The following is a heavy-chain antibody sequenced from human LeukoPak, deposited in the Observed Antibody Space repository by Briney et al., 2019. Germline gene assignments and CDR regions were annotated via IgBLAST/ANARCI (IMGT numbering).Heavy chain of an antibody. Sequence: GGSLRLSCAASGFTFSSYSMNWVRQAPGKGLEWVSGISWNSGSIGYADSVKGRFTISRDNAKNSLYLQMNSLRAEDTALYYCAKAHMSGSYFDYWGQGTLVTVSS. V-gene: IGHV3-9*01. CDR2: ISWNSGSI. CDR1: GFTFSSYS. CDR3: AKAHMSGSYFDY. D-gene: IGHD1-26*01. J-gene: IGHJ4*02.